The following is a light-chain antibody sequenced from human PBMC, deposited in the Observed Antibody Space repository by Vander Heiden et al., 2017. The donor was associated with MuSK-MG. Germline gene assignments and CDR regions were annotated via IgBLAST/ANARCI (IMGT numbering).Light chain of an antibody. CDR2: DAS. CDR3: QQTVITPPYA. J-gene: IGKJ2*01. CDR1: QNIYTY. V-gene: IGKV1-39*01. Sequence: DIQMTQSPSSLAASVGDRITIACRASQNIYTYLNWYQHRPGQAPKLLISDASTLQRGVPPRFSGSGSGTDFTLTITSLHPEDFATYYCQQTVITPPYAFGQGTKLEVK.